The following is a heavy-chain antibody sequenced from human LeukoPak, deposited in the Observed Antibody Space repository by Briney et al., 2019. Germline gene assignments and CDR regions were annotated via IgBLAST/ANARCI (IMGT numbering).Heavy chain of an antibody. Sequence: GGSLRLSCAASGFTFDDYAMHWVRQAPGKGLEWVSGINWNSRSIGYADSVKGRFTISRDSAKNSLYLQMNSLRAEDTALYYCARGPSGYHNTGGQGTLVTVSS. V-gene: IGHV3-9*01. CDR3: ARGPSGYHNT. D-gene: IGHD5-12*01. CDR1: GFTFDDYA. CDR2: INWNSRSI. J-gene: IGHJ4*02.